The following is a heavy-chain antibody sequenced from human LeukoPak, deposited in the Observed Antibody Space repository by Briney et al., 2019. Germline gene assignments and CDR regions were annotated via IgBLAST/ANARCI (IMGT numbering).Heavy chain of an antibody. Sequence: PGGSLRLSCTASGFTFTSYGMHWVRQAPGKGLEWVAFIRSDGNKFYADSLKGRFTVSRDNSRNNVCLQMNSLRIEDTAVYHCARDTGDYYDSSGHYYAGWFDPWGQGTLVTVSS. J-gene: IGHJ5*02. CDR3: ARDTGDYYDSSGHYYAGWFDP. CDR1: GFTFTSYG. V-gene: IGHV3-30*02. D-gene: IGHD3-22*01. CDR2: IRSDGNK.